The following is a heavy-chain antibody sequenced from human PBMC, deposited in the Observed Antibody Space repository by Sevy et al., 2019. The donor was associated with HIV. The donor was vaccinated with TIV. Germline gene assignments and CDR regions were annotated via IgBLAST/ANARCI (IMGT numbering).Heavy chain of an antibody. CDR2: FDPEDGNK. D-gene: IGHD3-22*01. J-gene: IGHJ4*01. CDR1: GYTLTEFS. V-gene: IGHV1-24*01. Sequence: ASVKVSCKDSGYTLTEFSMHWVRQAPGKGLEWMGSFDPEDGNKVYAQMFQGRVTMTEDTSTDTAYMELSSLRSEDTAMYYCATTKDHYDSSGYPFDYWGHGTLVTVSS. CDR3: ATTKDHYDSSGYPFDY.